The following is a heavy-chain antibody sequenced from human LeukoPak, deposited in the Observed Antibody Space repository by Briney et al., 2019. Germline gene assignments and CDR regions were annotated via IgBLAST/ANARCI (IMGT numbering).Heavy chain of an antibody. J-gene: IGHJ4*02. CDR3: ARDRYYYDSSGQIDY. V-gene: IGHV1-2*06. D-gene: IGHD3-22*01. CDR1: GYTFTGYY. Sequence: ASVKVSCKASGYTFTGYYMHWVRQAPGQGLEWMGRINPNSGGTNYAQKFQGRVTMTRDTSISTAYMELSRLRSDDTAVYYCARDRYYYDSSGQIDYWGQGTLVTVS. CDR2: INPNSGGT.